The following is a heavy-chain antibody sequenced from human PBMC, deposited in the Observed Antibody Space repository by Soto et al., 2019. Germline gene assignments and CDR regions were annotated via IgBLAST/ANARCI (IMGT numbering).Heavy chain of an antibody. Sequence: SETLSLTCTVSGGAISTCYWTWMRQPAGKGLEWIGRIYSSGSTKYNPSLQSRVTMSLDTSNNQFSLRLTSVTAADTAVYYCARGQRFSDWFDPWGQGTLVTVSS. CDR2: IYSSGST. CDR3: ARGQRFSDWFDP. D-gene: IGHD3-3*01. J-gene: IGHJ5*02. V-gene: IGHV4-4*07. CDR1: GGAISTCY.